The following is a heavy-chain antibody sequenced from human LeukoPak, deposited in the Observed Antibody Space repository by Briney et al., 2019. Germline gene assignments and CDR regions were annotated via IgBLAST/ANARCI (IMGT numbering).Heavy chain of an antibody. V-gene: IGHV3-30*18. D-gene: IGHD6-13*01. J-gene: IGHJ6*02. CDR1: GFTFSSYG. CDR3: AKYSSSSNYYYGVDV. CDR2: ISYDGSYK. Sequence: PGGCLRLSCAASGFTFSSYGMHWVRQAPGKGLEWVAVISYDGSYKQYADSVKGRFTISRDNSEKTLYLQMNSLRAEDTAVYYCAKYSSSSNYYYGVDVWGQGTTVTVSS.